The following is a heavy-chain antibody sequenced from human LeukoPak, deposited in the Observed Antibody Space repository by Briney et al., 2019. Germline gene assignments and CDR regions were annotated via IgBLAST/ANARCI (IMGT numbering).Heavy chain of an antibody. Sequence: GGSLRLSCAASGFTVSTNYMSWVRQAPGKGLEWVSVIYSGIGTYYADSVKGRFTISRDDSKNTVYLQMNSLRAEDTAVYYCARGYFTSESVTTPWFSPWGQGTLVTVSS. CDR3: ARGYFTSESVTTPWFSP. CDR2: IYSGIGT. D-gene: IGHD4-17*01. V-gene: IGHV3-53*01. J-gene: IGHJ5*02. CDR1: GFTVSTNY.